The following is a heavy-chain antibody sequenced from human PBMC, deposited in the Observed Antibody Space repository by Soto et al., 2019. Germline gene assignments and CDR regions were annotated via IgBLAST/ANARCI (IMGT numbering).Heavy chain of an antibody. CDR3: GRHRSSGWDAFDI. CDR2: IYPGDSDT. D-gene: IGHD6-19*01. CDR1: GYSFTNYW. Sequence: GESLPISCKGSGYSFTNYWIGWVRQMPGKGLEWMGIIYPGDSDTRYSPSFQGQVTISADKSISTAYLQWGSLKASDTAIYYCGRHRSSGWDAFDIWGQGTMVTVSS. V-gene: IGHV5-51*01. J-gene: IGHJ3*02.